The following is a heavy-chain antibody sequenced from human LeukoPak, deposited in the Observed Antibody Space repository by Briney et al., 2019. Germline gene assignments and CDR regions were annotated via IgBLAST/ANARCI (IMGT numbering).Heavy chain of an antibody. CDR3: VRLFGGVTTFDY. J-gene: IGHJ4*02. V-gene: IGHV3-7*01. D-gene: IGHD4-17*01. Sequence: QAGGSLRLSCAASGFTFSTNSMSWVRQAPGKGLDWVASINQDGSAEYYVDSVRGRFTISRDNAKNSLYPQVNSLRVDDTAVYYCVRLFGGVTTFDYWGQGTLVTVSS. CDR2: INQDGSAE. CDR1: GFTFSTNS.